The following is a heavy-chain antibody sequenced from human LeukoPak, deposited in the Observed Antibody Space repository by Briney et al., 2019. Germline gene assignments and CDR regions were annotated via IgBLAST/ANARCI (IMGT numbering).Heavy chain of an antibody. J-gene: IGHJ4*02. D-gene: IGHD5-18*01. V-gene: IGHV4-59*01. Sequence: SETLSLTCTVSGGSISSYYWSWIRQPPGKGLEWIGYIYYSGSTNYNPSLESRVTISVDTSKNQFSLKLSSVTAADTAVYYCAKGGYSYGSSLPEDYWGQGTLVTVSS. CDR1: GGSISSYY. CDR3: AKGGYSYGSSLPEDY. CDR2: IYYSGST.